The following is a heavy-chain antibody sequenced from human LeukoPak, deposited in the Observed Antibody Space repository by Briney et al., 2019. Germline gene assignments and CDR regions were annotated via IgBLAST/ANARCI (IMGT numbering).Heavy chain of an antibody. Sequence: SETLSLTCTVSGDSISNYNWNWIRQPPGKGLEWIGYIYYRGNTNYNPSLKGRLTISADTSKSQFSLRVTSVTAADTAMYYCARARTRGNNWYFDYWGQGTVVIVSS. V-gene: IGHV4-59*01. CDR2: IYYRGNT. CDR1: GDSISNYN. D-gene: IGHD1-1*01. J-gene: IGHJ4*02. CDR3: ARARTRGNNWYFDY.